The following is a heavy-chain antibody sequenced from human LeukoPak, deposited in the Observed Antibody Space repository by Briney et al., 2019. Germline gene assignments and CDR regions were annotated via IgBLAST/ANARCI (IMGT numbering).Heavy chain of an antibody. CDR1: GGSISSYY. D-gene: IGHD3-3*01. CDR3: ARVSPPDYDFWSGYYTGSWFDP. CDR2: IYYCGST. V-gene: IGHV4-59*01. J-gene: IGHJ5*02. Sequence: SETLSLTCTVSGGSISSYYWSWIRQPPGKGLEWIGYIYYCGSTNYNPSLKSRVTISVDTSKNQFSLKLSSVTAADTAVYYCARVSPPDYDFWSGYYTGSWFDPWGQGTLVTVSS.